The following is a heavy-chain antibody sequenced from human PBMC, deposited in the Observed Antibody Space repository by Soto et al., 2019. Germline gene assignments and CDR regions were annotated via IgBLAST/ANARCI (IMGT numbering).Heavy chain of an antibody. D-gene: IGHD2-21*02. CDR3: ATAYCGGDCYSRGTDY. V-gene: IGHV3-23*01. Sequence: EVQLLESGGGLVQPGGSLRLSCAASGFTFSSYAMSWVRQAPGKGLEWVSAISGSGGSTYYADSVKGRFTISRDNSKNTLDLQMNSLRAEDTAVYYCATAYCGGDCYSRGTDYWGQGTLVTVSS. CDR1: GFTFSSYA. J-gene: IGHJ4*02. CDR2: ISGSGGST.